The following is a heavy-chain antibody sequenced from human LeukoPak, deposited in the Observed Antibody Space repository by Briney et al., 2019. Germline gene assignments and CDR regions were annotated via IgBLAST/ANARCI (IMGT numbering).Heavy chain of an antibody. CDR3: ARHGEEWFDP. V-gene: IGHV5-51*01. Sequence: GESLQISCKASGSRFTSYWIGWVRQQPGQGLEWMGIIYPADSDTRYSPSFQGQVTISADRSITTAYLQWSSLKASDTAMYYCARHGEEWFDPWGQGTLVTVSS. J-gene: IGHJ5*02. CDR1: GSRFTSYW. CDR2: IYPADSDT. D-gene: IGHD3-3*01.